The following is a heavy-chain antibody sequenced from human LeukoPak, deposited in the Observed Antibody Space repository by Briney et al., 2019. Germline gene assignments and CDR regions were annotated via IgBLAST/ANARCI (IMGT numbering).Heavy chain of an antibody. D-gene: IGHD6-19*01. CDR2: ISSSSSCI. CDR1: GFTFSSYS. J-gene: IGHJ4*02. Sequence: GGSLRLSCAASGFTFSSYSMNWVRQAPGKGLEWVSSISSSSSCIYYADSVKGRFTISRDNAKNSLYLQMNSLRAEDTAVYYCARDDDSSDFDYWGQGTLVTVSS. V-gene: IGHV3-21*01. CDR3: ARDDDSSDFDY.